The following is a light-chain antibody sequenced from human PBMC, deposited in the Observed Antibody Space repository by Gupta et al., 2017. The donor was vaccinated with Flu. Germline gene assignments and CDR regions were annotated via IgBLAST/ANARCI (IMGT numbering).Light chain of an antibody. CDR1: QPISSNY. CDR3: QQYHRTPLT. J-gene: IGKJ4*01. CDR2: GAS. Sequence: DIVLTQSPDILSFSPGDRATLSCRASQPISSNYLAWYQQRPGQAPTLLIFGASSRQSDISERFSGSGSGTDFSLTISRLEPEDVAVYYCQQYHRTPLTFGGGTRVEIK. V-gene: IGKV3-20*01.